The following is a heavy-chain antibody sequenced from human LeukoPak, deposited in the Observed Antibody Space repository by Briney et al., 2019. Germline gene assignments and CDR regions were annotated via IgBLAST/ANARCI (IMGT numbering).Heavy chain of an antibody. CDR3: ARSGAEWLRTVGPFDY. CDR1: GGSISSGGYY. CDR2: IYHSGST. D-gene: IGHD5-12*01. J-gene: IGHJ4*02. Sequence: SETLSLTCTVSGGSISSGGYYWSWIRQPPGKGLEWIGYIYHSGSTYYNPSLKSRVTISVDRSKNQFSLKLSSVTAADTAVYYCARSGAEWLRTVGPFDYWGQGTLVTVSS. V-gene: IGHV4-30-2*01.